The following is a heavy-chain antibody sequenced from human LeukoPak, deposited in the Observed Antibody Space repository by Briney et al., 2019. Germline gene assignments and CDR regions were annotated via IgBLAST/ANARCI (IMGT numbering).Heavy chain of an antibody. Sequence: GGSLRLSCAASGFTFSSYSMNWVRQAPGKGLEWVSSISSSSSYIYYADSVKGRFTISRDNAKDSLYLQMNSLRAEDTAVYYCARVGVAAPFDYWGQGTLVTVSS. CDR1: GFTFSSYS. J-gene: IGHJ4*02. V-gene: IGHV3-21*01. CDR3: ARVGVAAPFDY. D-gene: IGHD2-15*01. CDR2: ISSSSSYI.